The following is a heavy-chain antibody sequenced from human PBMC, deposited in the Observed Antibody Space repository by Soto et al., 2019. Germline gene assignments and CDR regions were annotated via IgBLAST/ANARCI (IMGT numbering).Heavy chain of an antibody. D-gene: IGHD3-9*01. J-gene: IGHJ4*02. CDR1: GGSFSGYS. CDR3: AATYYDFLAGLLNPKYYFDY. Sequence: QVHLQQWGAGLLKPSETLPLTCAVYGGSFSGYSWNWIRQPPGKGLERIGEINHSGSTDYNPSLKSRVTISVDRSKNQFSLKLNSVTAADTAVYYCAATYYDFLAGLLNPKYYFDYWGQGTLVTFSS. CDR2: INHSGST. V-gene: IGHV4-34*01.